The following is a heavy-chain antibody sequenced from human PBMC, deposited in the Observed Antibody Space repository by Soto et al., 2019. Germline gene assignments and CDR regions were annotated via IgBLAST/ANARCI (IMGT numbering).Heavy chain of an antibody. Sequence: PGESLKISCQASGYSFSNFWIAWVRQMPGEGLEWLGIIYPDDSDTRYSPSFLGQVTISADKSIKTTYLQWSSLKASDTAIYFRASSVLVTSTMNYFDLWGQGTLVTAPQ. CDR2: IYPDDSDT. D-gene: IGHD2-8*02. CDR3: ASSVLVTSTMNYFDL. V-gene: IGHV5-51*01. CDR1: GYSFSNFW. J-gene: IGHJ4*02.